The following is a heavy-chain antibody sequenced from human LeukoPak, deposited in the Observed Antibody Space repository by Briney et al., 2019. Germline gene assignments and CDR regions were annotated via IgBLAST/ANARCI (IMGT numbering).Heavy chain of an antibody. Sequence: GGSLRLSCAVSGFTFSMYGMSWVRQAPGKGLEWVSGISDSGDSTYYADSVKGRFTASRDNSKNTLSLQMNSLRAEDTAVYYCAKRLPYESNGYPLDYWGQGTLVTVSS. CDR3: AKRLPYESNGYPLDY. V-gene: IGHV3-23*01. CDR1: GFTFSMYG. D-gene: IGHD3-22*01. CDR2: ISDSGDST. J-gene: IGHJ4*02.